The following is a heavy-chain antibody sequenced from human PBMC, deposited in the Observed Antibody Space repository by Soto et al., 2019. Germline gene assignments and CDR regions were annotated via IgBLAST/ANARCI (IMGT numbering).Heavy chain of an antibody. Sequence: QVQLQESGPGLVKPSQTLSLTCSVSGASTVSHYHWTWIRQPPGKGLEWMGYLFNSGTPFYNPSLTCRLSISMDTSWNHFSLELRSVTAADTAVYYCALALGPTTGLDYWGQVTLVTVSS. J-gene: IGHJ4*02. CDR1: GASTVSHYH. CDR2: LFNSGTP. D-gene: IGHD1-26*01. CDR3: ALALGPTTGLDY. V-gene: IGHV4-31*02.